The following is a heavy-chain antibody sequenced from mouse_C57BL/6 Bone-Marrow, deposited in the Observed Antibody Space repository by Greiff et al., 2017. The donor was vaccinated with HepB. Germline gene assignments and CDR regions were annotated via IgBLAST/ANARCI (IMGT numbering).Heavy chain of an antibody. Sequence: EVKVEESGPGLVKPSQSLSLTCSVTGYSITSGYYWNWIRQFPGNKLEWMGYISYDGSNNYNPSLKNRISITRDTSKNQFFLKLNSVTTEDTATYYCARGYYYGSSLYWYFDVWGTGTTVTVSS. D-gene: IGHD1-1*01. CDR3: ARGYYYGSSLYWYFDV. V-gene: IGHV3-6*01. CDR1: GYSITSGYY. J-gene: IGHJ1*03. CDR2: ISYDGSN.